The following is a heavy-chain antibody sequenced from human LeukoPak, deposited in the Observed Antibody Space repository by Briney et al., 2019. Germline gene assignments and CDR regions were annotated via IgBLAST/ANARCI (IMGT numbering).Heavy chain of an antibody. J-gene: IGHJ3*02. CDR2: IYPGDSDT. CDR3: AIARHGYPEGAFDI. CDR1: GYSFTSYW. D-gene: IGHD5-24*01. V-gene: IGHV5-51*01. Sequence: GESLKISCKGSGYSFTSYWIGWVRQMPGKGLEWMGIIYPGDSDTRYSPSFQGQGTISVDKSISTAYLRWSSLKASGTAMYYCAIARHGYPEGAFDIWGQGTMVTVSS.